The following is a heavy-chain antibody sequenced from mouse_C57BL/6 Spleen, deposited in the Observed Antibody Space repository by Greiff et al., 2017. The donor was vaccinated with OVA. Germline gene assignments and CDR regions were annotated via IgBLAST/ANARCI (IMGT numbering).Heavy chain of an antibody. CDR1: GYAFSSYW. CDR2: IYPGDGDT. J-gene: IGHJ4*01. D-gene: IGHD2-4*01. CDR3: ARDYYDYLYAMDY. V-gene: IGHV1-80*01. Sequence: QVHVKQSGAELVKPGASVKISCKASGYAFSSYWMNWVKQRPGKGLEWIGQIYPGDGDTNYNGKFKGKATLTADKSSSTAYMQLSSLTSEDSAVYFCARDYYDYLYAMDYWGQGTSVTVSS.